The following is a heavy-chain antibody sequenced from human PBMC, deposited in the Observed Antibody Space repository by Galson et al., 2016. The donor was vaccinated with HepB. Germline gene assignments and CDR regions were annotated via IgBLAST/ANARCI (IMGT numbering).Heavy chain of an antibody. D-gene: IGHD3-16*01. Sequence: TLSLTCSVSGGSITDANVHWTWIRHHPRKGLEWLGHIFYTGTTYHNPSLKSRVFISVDTAKNQFSLRVTSVNVADTGIYACARDTSLGGIDSWGQGTLVTVSS. V-gene: IGHV4-31*03. CDR3: ARDTSLGGIDS. CDR2: IFYTGTT. CDR1: GGSITDANVH. J-gene: IGHJ5*01.